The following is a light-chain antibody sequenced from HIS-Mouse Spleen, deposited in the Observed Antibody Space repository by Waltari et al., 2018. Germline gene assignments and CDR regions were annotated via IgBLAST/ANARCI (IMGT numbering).Light chain of an antibody. CDR3: MIWHSSAWV. V-gene: IGLV5-45*02. CDR1: SGINVGTYR. CDR2: YKSESDK. J-gene: IGLJ3*02. Sequence: QAVLTQPSSLSASPGASASLTCTLRSGINVGTYRIYWYQQKPGSPPQYLLGYKSESDKQPGSGVTSRFSGSKDASANAGILLISGLQSEDEADYYCMIWHSSAWVFGGGTKLTVL.